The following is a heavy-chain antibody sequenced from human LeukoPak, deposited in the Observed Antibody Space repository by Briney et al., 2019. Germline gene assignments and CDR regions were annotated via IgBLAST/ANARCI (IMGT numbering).Heavy chain of an antibody. D-gene: IGHD3-3*01. CDR1: GGSFSGYY. V-gene: IGHV4-34*01. J-gene: IGHJ4*02. CDR3: ARRLRFLEWQLYFDY. CDR2: INHSGST. Sequence: SETLSLTCAVYGGSFSGYYWSWIRQPPGKGLEWIGEINHSGSTYYNPSLKSRVTISVDTSKNQFSLKLSSVTAADTAVYYCARRLRFLEWQLYFDYWGQGTLVTVSS.